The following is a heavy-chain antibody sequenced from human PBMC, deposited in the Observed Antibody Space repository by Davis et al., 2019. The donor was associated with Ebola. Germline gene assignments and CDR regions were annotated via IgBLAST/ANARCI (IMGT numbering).Heavy chain of an antibody. CDR2: IDPGDSYT. CDR3: ARHGLVVVPAAVAPDV. V-gene: IGHV5-10-1*01. CDR1: GYTFTSYW. Sequence: SCKGSGYTFTSYWISWVRQMPGKGLEWMGRIDPGDSYTNYSPSFQGHVTISADKSISTAYLQWSSLKASDTAMYYCARHGLVVVPAAVAPDVWGKGTTVTVSS. J-gene: IGHJ6*04. D-gene: IGHD2-2*01.